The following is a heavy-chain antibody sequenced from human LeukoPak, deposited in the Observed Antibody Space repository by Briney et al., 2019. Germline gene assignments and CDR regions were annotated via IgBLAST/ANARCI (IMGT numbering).Heavy chain of an antibody. CDR3: ARDVGDIVVVPAAKRGY. D-gene: IGHD2-2*01. J-gene: IGHJ4*02. CDR2: ISSSSSYI. CDR1: GFVFSSYS. V-gene: IGHV3-21*01. Sequence: GGSLRLSCAASGFVFSSYSMNWVRQAPGKGLEWVSSISSSSSYIYYADSVKGRFTISRDNAKNSLYLQMNSLRAEDTAVYYCARDVGDIVVVPAAKRGYWGQGTLVTFSS.